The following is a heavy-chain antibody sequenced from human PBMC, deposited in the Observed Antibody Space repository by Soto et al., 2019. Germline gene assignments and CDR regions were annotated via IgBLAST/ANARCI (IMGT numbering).Heavy chain of an antibody. CDR2: INADGGST. V-gene: IGHV3-74*01. CDR1: GFTFSNDW. D-gene: IGHD3-9*01. CDR3: IKVLTRGVGVPRFYFDS. Sequence: GGSLRLSCAASGFTFSNDWMHWVRQAPGKGLEWVSRINADGGSTHYADSVRGRFTISRDNAKNTLFLQLNSLRVEDTAIYYCIKVLTRGVGVPRFYFDSWGQGTLVTVS. J-gene: IGHJ4*02.